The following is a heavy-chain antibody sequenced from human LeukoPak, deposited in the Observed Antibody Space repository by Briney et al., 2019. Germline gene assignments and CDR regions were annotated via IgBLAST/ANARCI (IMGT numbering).Heavy chain of an antibody. CDR3: ARKLGYTSGQPFDY. D-gene: IGHD6-25*01. Sequence: SETLSLTCTVSGGSVSSSNYYWDWIRQPPGKGLEWIGNVYFSGSTHYNPSLKSRLTISVDTSKNEFSLTLSPVTAADTAVYYCARKLGYTSGQPFDYWGQGILVTVSS. CDR1: GGSVSSSNYY. V-gene: IGHV4-39*01. CDR2: VYFSGST. J-gene: IGHJ4*02.